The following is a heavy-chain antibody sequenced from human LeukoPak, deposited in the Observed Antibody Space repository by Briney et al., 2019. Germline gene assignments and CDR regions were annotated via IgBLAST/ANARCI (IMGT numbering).Heavy chain of an antibody. CDR3: ARVPPGLSYFDY. CDR2: INPNSGGT. Sequence: ASVKVSCKASGYTFTGYYMHWVRQAPGQGLEWMGWINPNSGGTNYAQKFQDRVTMTRDTSISTAYMELSRLRSDDTAVYYCARVPPGLSYFDYWGQGTLVTVSS. D-gene: IGHD3/OR15-3a*01. J-gene: IGHJ4*02. CDR1: GYTFTGYY. V-gene: IGHV1-2*02.